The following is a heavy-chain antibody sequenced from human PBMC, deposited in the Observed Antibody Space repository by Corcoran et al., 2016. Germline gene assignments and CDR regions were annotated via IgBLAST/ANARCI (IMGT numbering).Heavy chain of an antibody. D-gene: IGHD1-20*01. V-gene: IGHV3-73*02. CDR2: IRSKANSYAT. J-gene: IGHJ6*02. Sequence: EVQLVESGGGLVQPGRSLKLSCAASGFTFSGSAMHWVRQASGKGLEWVGRIRSKANSYATAYAASVKGRFTISRDDSKNTAYLQMNSLKTEDTAVYYCTSRITGTPKYYYYYGMDVWGQGTTVTVSS. CDR1: GFTFSGSA. CDR3: TSRITGTPKYYYYYGMDV.